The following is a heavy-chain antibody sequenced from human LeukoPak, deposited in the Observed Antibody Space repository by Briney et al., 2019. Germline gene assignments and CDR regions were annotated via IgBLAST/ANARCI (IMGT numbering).Heavy chain of an antibody. J-gene: IGHJ5*02. Sequence: PSETLSLTCAVSGYSISSGYYWGWIRQPPGKGLEWIGNIYQSGSTFHNPSLKSRATIPLDTSKNQFSLKLRSVTAADTAVYYCAREVGYCSRTSCLDWFDPWGQGTLVTVSS. D-gene: IGHD2-2*01. CDR1: GYSISSGYY. V-gene: IGHV4-38-2*01. CDR3: AREVGYCSRTSCLDWFDP. CDR2: IYQSGST.